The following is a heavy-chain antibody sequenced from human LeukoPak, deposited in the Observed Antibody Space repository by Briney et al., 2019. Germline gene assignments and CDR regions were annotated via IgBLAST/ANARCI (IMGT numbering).Heavy chain of an antibody. CDR1: GHSISTYY. V-gene: IGHV4-59*01. D-gene: IGHD4-17*01. Sequence: PSETLSLTCTASGHSISTYYWPWLRQPPGKGLEWIGYVYYSGSTSYNPSLKSRLTISVDTSKNQFSLKLSSVTAADTAVYYCTRVHYTVESSVCYYGDLDLWGRGTLVSVSS. CDR2: VYYSGST. CDR3: TRVHYTVESSVCYYGDLDL. J-gene: IGHJ4*02.